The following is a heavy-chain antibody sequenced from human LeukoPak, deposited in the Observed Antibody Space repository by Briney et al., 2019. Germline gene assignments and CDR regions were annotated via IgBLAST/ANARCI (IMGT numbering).Heavy chain of an antibody. J-gene: IGHJ4*02. CDR3: ARGGKLTARY. D-gene: IGHD2-21*02. V-gene: IGHV3-7*04. CDR2: IKEDGSEM. Sequence: GGSLRVSCVASGFIFSDYWMTWVRQAPGKGLEWVANIKEDGSEMHYVDSVKGRFTISRDNAKKSLHLQMYSLRVEDTAVYYCARGGKLTARYWGQGTLVTVSS. CDR1: GFIFSDYW.